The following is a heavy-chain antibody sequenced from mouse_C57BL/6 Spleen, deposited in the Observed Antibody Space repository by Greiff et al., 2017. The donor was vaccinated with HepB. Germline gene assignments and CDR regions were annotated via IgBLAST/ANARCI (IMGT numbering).Heavy chain of an antibody. V-gene: IGHV1-55*01. Sequence: VQLQQPGAELVKPGASVKMSCKASGYTFTSYWITWVKQRPGQGLEWIGDIYPGSGSTNYNEKFKSKATLTVDTSSSTAYMQLSSLTSEDSAVYYCAGSGTTVVAPYFDYWGQGTTLTVSS. J-gene: IGHJ2*01. CDR2: IYPGSGST. CDR1: GYTFTSYW. D-gene: IGHD1-1*01. CDR3: AGSGTTVVAPYFDY.